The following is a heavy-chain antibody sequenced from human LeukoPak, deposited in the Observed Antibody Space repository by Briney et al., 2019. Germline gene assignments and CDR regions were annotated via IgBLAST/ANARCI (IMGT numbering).Heavy chain of an antibody. Sequence: PSETLSLTCTVSGGSISSYYWSWIRQPPGKGLEWIGYIYYSGSTNYNPSLKSRVTISVDTSKNQFSLKLSSVTAADTAVYYCARAPRVVVHFDYWGQGTLVTVSS. D-gene: IGHD2-2*01. J-gene: IGHJ4*02. CDR1: GGSISSYY. CDR3: ARAPRVVVHFDY. CDR2: IYYSGST. V-gene: IGHV4-59*08.